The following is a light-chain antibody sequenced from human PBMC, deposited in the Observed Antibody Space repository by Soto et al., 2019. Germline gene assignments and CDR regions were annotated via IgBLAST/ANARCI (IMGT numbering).Light chain of an antibody. J-gene: IGKJ5*01. CDR1: QSIGSY. Sequence: ESVLTQAPVTLSLSLGERVTLSCRASQSIGSYLGWLQQKPGQAPRLLIYDASKRATGIPGSFSGSGFGTDFPFTIFILQPEDFVVYTGPHSAFLITF. V-gene: IGKV3-11*01. CDR3: PHSAFLIT. CDR2: DAS.